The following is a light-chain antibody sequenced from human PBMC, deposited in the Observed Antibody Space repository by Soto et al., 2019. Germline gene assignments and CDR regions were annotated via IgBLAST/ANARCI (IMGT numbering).Light chain of an antibody. J-gene: IGKJ1*01. CDR1: QSISSY. CDR2: DAS. V-gene: IGKV1-39*01. CDR3: KLSDSGWT. Sequence: DIHMTQSPSSLSASIGDSVTITCRASQSISSYLNWYQQRPGKAPNLLIYDASTLQSGVPSRFIGSGSGTDFTLTISSLQPEDFATYYCKLSDSGWTCGQGTKVDIK.